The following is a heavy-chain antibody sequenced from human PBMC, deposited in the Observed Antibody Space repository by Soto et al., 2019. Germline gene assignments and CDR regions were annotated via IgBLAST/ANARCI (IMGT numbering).Heavy chain of an antibody. V-gene: IGHV3-23*01. CDR3: AKQRVGSSWYRDFDL. CDR2: ISGVGGST. D-gene: IGHD6-13*01. CDR1: GFTFSDYA. Sequence: EGQLLESGGGLVRPGGSLRLSCAASGFTFSDYAMSWVRQGPGKELEWASGISGVGGSTYYPDSVKGRFTISRDNSKNTVYLQMNTLTADDTAVYYCAKQRVGSSWYRDFDLWGQGTLVTVSS. J-gene: IGHJ4*02.